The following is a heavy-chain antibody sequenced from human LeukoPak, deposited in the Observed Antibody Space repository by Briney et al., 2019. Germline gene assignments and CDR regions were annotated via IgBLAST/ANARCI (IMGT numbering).Heavy chain of an antibody. CDR1: GGSFSGYY. V-gene: IGHV4-34*01. CDR3: ARGGYYDILTGYTD. D-gene: IGHD3-9*01. CDR2: INHSGST. J-gene: IGHJ4*02. Sequence: NPSETLSLTRAVYGGSFSGYYWSWIRQPPGKGLEWIGEINHSGSTNYNPSLKSRVTISVDTSKNQFSLKLSSVTAADTAVYYCARGGYYDILTGYTDWGQGTLVTVSS.